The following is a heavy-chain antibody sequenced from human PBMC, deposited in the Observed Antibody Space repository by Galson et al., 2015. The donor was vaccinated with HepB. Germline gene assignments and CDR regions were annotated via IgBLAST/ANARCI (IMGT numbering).Heavy chain of an antibody. CDR1: GFTFSSYA. J-gene: IGHJ4*02. Sequence: SLRLSCAASGFTFSSYAMSWVRQAPGKGLEWVSGISGSGGNTYYADSVKGRFTISRDNSKNTLYLQMNSLRAEDTAVYYCAKATDYKFFFDYWGQGTLVTVSS. CDR3: AKATDYKFFFDY. CDR2: ISGSGGNT. V-gene: IGHV3-23*01. D-gene: IGHD4-11*01.